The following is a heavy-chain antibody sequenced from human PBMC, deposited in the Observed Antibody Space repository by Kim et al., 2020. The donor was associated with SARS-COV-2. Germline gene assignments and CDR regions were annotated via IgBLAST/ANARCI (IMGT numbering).Heavy chain of an antibody. CDR2: IIPILGIA. CDR1: GGTFSSYA. CDR3: ARVPMTTVISMGFDY. V-gene: IGHV1-69*04. Sequence: SVKVSCKASGGTFSSYAISWVRQAPGQGLEWMGRIIPILGIANYAQKFQGRVTITADKSTSTAYMELSSLRSEDTAVYYCARVPMTTVISMGFDYWGQGTLVTVSS. D-gene: IGHD4-17*01. J-gene: IGHJ4*02.